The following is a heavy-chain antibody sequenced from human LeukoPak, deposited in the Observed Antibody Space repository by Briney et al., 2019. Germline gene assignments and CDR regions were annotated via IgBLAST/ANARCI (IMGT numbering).Heavy chain of an antibody. D-gene: IGHD3-22*01. CDR1: GYTFTGYY. CDR2: INPNSGGT. V-gene: IGHV1-2*02. CDR3: ARGERRATMIGSYYYYMDV. J-gene: IGHJ6*03. Sequence: GASVKVSCKASGYTFTGYYMHWVRQAPGQGLEWMGWINPNSGGTNYAQKFQGRVTMTRDTSISTAYMELSRLRSDDTAVYYCARGERRATMIGSYYYYMDVWGKGTTVTVSS.